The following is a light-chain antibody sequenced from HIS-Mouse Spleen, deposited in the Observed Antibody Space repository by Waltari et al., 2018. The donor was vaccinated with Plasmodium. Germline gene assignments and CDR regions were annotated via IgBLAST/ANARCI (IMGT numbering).Light chain of an antibody. CDR2: GAS. CDR3: QQYGSSPPYT. CDR1: QSVSSSY. J-gene: IGKJ2*01. V-gene: IGKV3-20*01. Sequence: EIVLTQSPGTLSLSPGERATLSCRASQSVSSSYVAWYQQKPGQATRLLIYGASSRATGIPDRFSGSGSGTDFTLTISRLEPEDFAVYYCQQYGSSPPYTFGQGTKLEIK.